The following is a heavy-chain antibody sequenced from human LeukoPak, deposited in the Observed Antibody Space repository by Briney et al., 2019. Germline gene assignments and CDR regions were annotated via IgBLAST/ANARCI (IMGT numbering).Heavy chain of an antibody. D-gene: IGHD6-19*01. Sequence: GGSLRLSCAASGFTFDDYAMHWVRQAPGKGLEGVSAISWNSASIGYADSLKGRFTISRDNAKNSLYLQMTSLRAEDTALYYCAKDIAVAGDAFDIWGQGTMVTVPS. CDR1: GFTFDDYA. CDR3: AKDIAVAGDAFDI. V-gene: IGHV3-9*01. CDR2: ISWNSASI. J-gene: IGHJ3*02.